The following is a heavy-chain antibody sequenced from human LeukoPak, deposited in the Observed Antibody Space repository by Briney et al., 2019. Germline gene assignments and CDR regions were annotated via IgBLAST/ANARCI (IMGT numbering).Heavy chain of an antibody. D-gene: IGHD1-26*01. CDR1: GFTFSSYW. V-gene: IGHV3-7*03. J-gene: IGHJ4*02. CDR2: IKQDGSEK. Sequence: GGSLRLSCAASGFTFSSYWMSWVRQAPGKGLEWVATIKQDGSEKYYVDSVKGRFTISRDSAKNSLNLQMNILRGEDTAVYYCARDKDSGGATGSILDYWGQGTLVTVCS. CDR3: ARDKDSGGATGSILDY.